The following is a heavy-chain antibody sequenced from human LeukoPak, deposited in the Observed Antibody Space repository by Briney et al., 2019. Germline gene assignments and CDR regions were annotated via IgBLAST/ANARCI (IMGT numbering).Heavy chain of an antibody. CDR3: ARSPGVLNWFDP. CDR2: VYYSGST. Sequence: SETLSLTCTVSGGSISSGSYYWGWIRQPPGKGLEWIGNVYYSGSTYYNPSLKSRVTISVDTSKNQFSLKLSSVTAADTAVYYCARSPGVLNWFDPWGQGTLVTVSS. J-gene: IGHJ5*02. D-gene: IGHD7-27*01. V-gene: IGHV4-39*01. CDR1: GGSISSGSYY.